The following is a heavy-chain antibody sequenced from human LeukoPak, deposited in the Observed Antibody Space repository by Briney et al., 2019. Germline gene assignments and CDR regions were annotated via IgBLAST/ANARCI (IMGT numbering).Heavy chain of an antibody. D-gene: IGHD6-19*01. V-gene: IGHV4-34*01. J-gene: IGHJ4*02. Sequence: SETLSLTSAVYGGSFSGYYWSWIRQPPGKGLEWIGEINHSGSTNYNPSLKSRVTISVDTSKNQFSLKLSSVTAADTAVYYCARGVAVAGTGRSRFDYWGQGTLVTVSS. CDR1: GGSFSGYY. CDR2: INHSGST. CDR3: ARGVAVAGTGRSRFDY.